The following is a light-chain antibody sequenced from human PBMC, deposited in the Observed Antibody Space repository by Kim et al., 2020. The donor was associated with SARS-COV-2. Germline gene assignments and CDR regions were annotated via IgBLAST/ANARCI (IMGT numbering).Light chain of an antibody. Sequence: QSALTQPASVSGSPGQSITISCTGTSSDIGSFNLVSWFQQHPGKAPKLMIYEVNKRPSGVSSRFSGSKSGNTASLTISGLQAEDVADYYCFSYAGSTTFVVFGGGTKLTVL. V-gene: IGLV2-23*02. CDR2: EVN. CDR3: FSYAGSTTFVV. J-gene: IGLJ2*01. CDR1: SSDIGSFNL.